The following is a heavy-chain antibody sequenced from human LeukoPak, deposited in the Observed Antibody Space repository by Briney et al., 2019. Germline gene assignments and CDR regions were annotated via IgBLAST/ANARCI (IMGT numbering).Heavy chain of an antibody. CDR1: GFTFDDYA. V-gene: IGHV3-9*01. CDR3: AKGYCSSISCYIYYFDY. J-gene: IGHJ4*02. Sequence: SLRLSCAASGFTFDDYAMHWVRQAPGKGLEWVSGISWNSGSIGYADSVKGRFTISRDNAKNSLYLQMNSLRAEDTALYYCAKGYCSSISCYIYYFDYWGQGTLVTVSS. CDR2: ISWNSGSI. D-gene: IGHD2-2*02.